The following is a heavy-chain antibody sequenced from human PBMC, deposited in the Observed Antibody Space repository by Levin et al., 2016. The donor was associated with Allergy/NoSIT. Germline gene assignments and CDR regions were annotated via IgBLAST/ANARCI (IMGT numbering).Heavy chain of an antibody. Sequence: WIRQPPGKGLEWVGRIKSKTDGGTTDYAAPVKGRFTISRDDSKNTLYLQMNSLKSEDTAVYYCTTDYPTYYYDSSLSSDWGQGTLVTVSS. V-gene: IGHV3-15*01. D-gene: IGHD3-22*01. CDR2: IKSKTDGGTT. CDR3: TTDYPTYYYDSSLSSD. J-gene: IGHJ4*02.